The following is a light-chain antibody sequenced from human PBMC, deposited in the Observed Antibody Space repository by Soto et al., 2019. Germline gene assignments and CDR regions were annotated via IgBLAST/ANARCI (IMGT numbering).Light chain of an antibody. CDR3: AAWDGSLNGWV. CDR2: SNN. J-gene: IGLJ3*02. CDR1: NSNIGTNS. V-gene: IGLV1-44*01. Sequence: QSVLTQPPSASETPGQRVTISCSGSNSNIGTNSMNWYQQLPGTAPKLLIHSNNQRPSGVPDRFSGSKSGTSASLAISGLQSEDEADYYCAAWDGSLNGWVFGGGTKLTVL.